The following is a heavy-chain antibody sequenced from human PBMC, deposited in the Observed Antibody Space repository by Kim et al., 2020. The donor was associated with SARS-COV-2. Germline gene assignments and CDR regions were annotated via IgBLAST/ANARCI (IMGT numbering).Heavy chain of an antibody. CDR3: AKDMRSSWSGYIPPYSYYGMDV. CDR1: GFTFDDYA. CDR2: ISWNSGSI. D-gene: IGHD3-3*01. Sequence: GGSLRLSCAASGFTFDDYAMHWVRQAPGKGLEWVSGISWNSGSIGDADSVKGRFTISRDNAKNSLYLQMNRLRAEDTAWYYCAKDMRSSWSGYIPPYSYYGMDVWGQGTTVTVSS. V-gene: IGHV3-9*01. J-gene: IGHJ6*02.